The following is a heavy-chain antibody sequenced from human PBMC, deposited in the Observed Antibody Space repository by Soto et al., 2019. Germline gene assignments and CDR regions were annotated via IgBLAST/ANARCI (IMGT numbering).Heavy chain of an antibody. V-gene: IGHV1-46*01. CDR3: AIKGIGRVVTATVQYGMDV. Sequence: ASVKVSCKASGYTFTSYYMHWVRQAPGQGLEWMGIINPSGGSTSYAQKFQGRVTMTRDTSTSTVYLELSSLRSEDTAVYYCAIKGIGRVVTATVQYGMDVWGQGTTVTVSS. CDR1: GYTFTSYY. D-gene: IGHD2-21*02. CDR2: INPSGGST. J-gene: IGHJ6*02.